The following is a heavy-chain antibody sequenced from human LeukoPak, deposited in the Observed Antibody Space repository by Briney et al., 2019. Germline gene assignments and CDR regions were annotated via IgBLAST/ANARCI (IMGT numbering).Heavy chain of an antibody. J-gene: IGHJ6*02. CDR1: GFTFSSYG. D-gene: IGHD2-2*01. CDR3: AKDLGCSSTSPPPCYYYGMDV. Sequence: GGSLRLSCAASGFTFSSYGMHWVRQAPGKGLEWVAVISYDGSNKYYADSVKGRSTISRDNSKNTLYLQMNSLRAEDTAVYYCAKDLGCSSTSPPPCYYYGMDVWGQGTTVTVSS. V-gene: IGHV3-30*18. CDR2: ISYDGSNK.